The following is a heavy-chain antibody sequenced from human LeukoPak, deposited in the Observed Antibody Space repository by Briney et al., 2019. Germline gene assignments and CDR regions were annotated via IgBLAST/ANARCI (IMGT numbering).Heavy chain of an antibody. J-gene: IGHJ6*03. D-gene: IGHD1-1*01. V-gene: IGHV1-2*02. CDR1: GYTFTGFY. Sequence: ASVTVSCKASGYTFTGFYMHWVRQAPGQGLEWMGWINPNSGGTNYAQKFQGRVTMTRDTSISTAYMELSRLRSDDTAVYYCARDPPGTGINYYYMDVWGKGTTVTVSS. CDR3: ARDPPGTGINYYYMDV. CDR2: INPNSGGT.